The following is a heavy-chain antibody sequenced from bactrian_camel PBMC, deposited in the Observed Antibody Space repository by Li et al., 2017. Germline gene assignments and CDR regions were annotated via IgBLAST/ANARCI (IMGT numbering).Heavy chain of an antibody. J-gene: IGHJ4*01. D-gene: IGHD1*01. CDR1: GYTQRSGC. Sequence: HVQLVESGGGSVQAGGSLSLSCASRGYTQRSGCLAWFRQVPGEEREWVAAFDVSGNGGVADSVKGRFTTTRDNAKNTPYLQMNSLKPEDTAVYYCSTDPSRGDWYVDWGQGTQVTVS. V-gene: IGHV3S26*01. CDR3: STDPSRGDWYVD. CDR2: FDVSGNG.